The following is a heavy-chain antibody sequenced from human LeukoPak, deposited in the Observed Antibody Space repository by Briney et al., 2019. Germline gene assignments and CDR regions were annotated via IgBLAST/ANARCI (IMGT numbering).Heavy chain of an antibody. CDR1: GFTFSSYW. V-gene: IGHV3-74*01. Sequence: GGSLRLSCAASGFTFSSYWMHRVRQAPGKGLVWVSRIFNDGSRTNYADSVNGRLTISRDNAKNTLYLQLNSLTVEDTAVYYCARGHISGYYTDYWGQGSLVTVSS. J-gene: IGHJ4*02. CDR3: ARGHISGYYTDY. CDR2: IFNDGSRT. D-gene: IGHD6-19*01.